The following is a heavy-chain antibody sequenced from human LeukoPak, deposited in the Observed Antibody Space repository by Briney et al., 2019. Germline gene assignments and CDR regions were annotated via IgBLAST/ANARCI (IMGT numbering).Heavy chain of an antibody. CDR2: ISWNSGSI. Sequence: QPGRSLRLSCAASGFTFDDYAMHWVRQAPGKGLEWVSGISWNSGSIGYADSVKGRFTISRDNAKNSLYLQMNSLRAEDTALYYCAKDMRSYYYDSSGLDYWGQGTLITVSS. J-gene: IGHJ4*02. D-gene: IGHD3-22*01. CDR1: GFTFDDYA. CDR3: AKDMRSYYYDSSGLDY. V-gene: IGHV3-9*01.